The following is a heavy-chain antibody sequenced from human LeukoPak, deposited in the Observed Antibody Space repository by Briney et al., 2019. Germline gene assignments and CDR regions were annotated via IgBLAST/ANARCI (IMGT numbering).Heavy chain of an antibody. J-gene: IGHJ4*02. CDR2: INHSGST. CDR3: ARQQTTVVTPLYDY. CDR1: GGSFSGYY. Sequence: SETLSLTCAVYGGSFSGYYWSWIRQPPGKGLEWIGEINHSGSTNYNPSLKSRVTISVDTSKNQFSLKLSSVTAADTAVYYCARQQTTVVTPLYDYWGQGTLVTVSS. D-gene: IGHD4-23*01. V-gene: IGHV4-34*01.